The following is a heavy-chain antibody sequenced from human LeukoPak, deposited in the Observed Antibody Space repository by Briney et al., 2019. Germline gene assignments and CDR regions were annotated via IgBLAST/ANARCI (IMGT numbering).Heavy chain of an antibody. D-gene: IGHD4-11*01. Sequence: GGSLRLSCAASGFTFSSYGMHWVRQAPGKGLEGVAFIRYDGSNKYYADSVKGRFTISRDNSKNTLYLQMNSLRAEDTAVYYCAKGENDYSNYAGFDYWGQGTLVTVSS. J-gene: IGHJ4*02. CDR1: GFTFSSYG. CDR3: AKGENDYSNYAGFDY. CDR2: IRYDGSNK. V-gene: IGHV3-30*02.